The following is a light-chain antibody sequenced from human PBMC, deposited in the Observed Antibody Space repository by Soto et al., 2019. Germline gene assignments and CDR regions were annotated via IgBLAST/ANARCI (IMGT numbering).Light chain of an antibody. CDR1: QSVSSY. V-gene: IGKV3-11*01. CDR3: HQRSSWPRGT. J-gene: IGKJ1*01. CDR2: DAS. Sequence: IVFTQSPFALSLSLGESATLSCRASQSVSSYLAWYQQKPGQGPRLLIYDASNRATGVSARFSGSGYGTDFTLTISSLEPDDFAVYYCHQRSSWPRGTFGQGTKVDIK.